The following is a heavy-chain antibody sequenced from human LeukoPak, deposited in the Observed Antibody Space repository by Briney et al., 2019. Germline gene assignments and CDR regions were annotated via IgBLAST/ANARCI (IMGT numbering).Heavy chain of an antibody. J-gene: IGHJ3*02. CDR3: AREVGGSSSWYDDAFDI. D-gene: IGHD6-13*01. CDR2: INPNSGGT. V-gene: IGHV1-2*02. Sequence: ASVKVSCKASGYTFTGYYVHWVRQAPGQGLEWMGWINPNSGGTNYAQKFQGRVTMTRDTSISTAYMELSRLRSDDTAVYYCAREVGGSSSWYDDAFDIWGQGTMVTVSS. CDR1: GYTFTGYY.